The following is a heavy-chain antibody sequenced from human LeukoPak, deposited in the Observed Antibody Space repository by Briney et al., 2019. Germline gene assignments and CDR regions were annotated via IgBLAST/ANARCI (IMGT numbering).Heavy chain of an antibody. CDR1: GFTFSSYS. J-gene: IGHJ4*02. CDR3: AKVMSISHVFSLRYFDS. Sequence: PGGSLRLSCAASGFTFSSYSMNWVRQAPGKGLEWVSYISGSSSPIYYADSVKGRFTISRDNAKNSLYLQMNSLRAEDTAVFYCAKVMSISHVFSLRYFDSWGPGTLVTVSS. V-gene: IGHV3-48*01. CDR2: ISGSSSPI. D-gene: IGHD2/OR15-2a*01.